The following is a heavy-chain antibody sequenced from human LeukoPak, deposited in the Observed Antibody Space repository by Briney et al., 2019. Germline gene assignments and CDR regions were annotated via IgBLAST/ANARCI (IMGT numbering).Heavy chain of an antibody. V-gene: IGHV3-11*04. D-gene: IGHD6-19*01. CDR1: GFTFSDYF. J-gene: IGHJ4*02. Sequence: PGGSLRLSCAASGFTFSDYFMTWIRQAPGKGLEWVSYISGSGSNKYYADSVKGRFTISRDNAKNSLCLQMNSLRVEDTAVYYCATSQSSVAGIVGDWGQGTLVTVSS. CDR3: ATSQSSVAGIVGD. CDR2: ISGSGSNK.